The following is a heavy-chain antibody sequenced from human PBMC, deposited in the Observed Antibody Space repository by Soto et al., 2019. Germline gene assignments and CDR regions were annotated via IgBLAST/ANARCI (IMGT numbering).Heavy chain of an antibody. J-gene: IGHJ4*02. CDR2: VNPTGGST. CDR1: GYTFTSYY. Sequence: QVQLVQPGAEVKKPGASVRVSCKASGYTFTSYYIHWVRQAPGQGLEWMAIVNPTGGSTNYAQKFQGRITVTFDTSTSTVFMELNSLRYEDTAVYYCARHLAAGDSWGQGTLVNVSS. D-gene: IGHD6-25*01. CDR3: ARHLAAGDS. V-gene: IGHV1-46*03.